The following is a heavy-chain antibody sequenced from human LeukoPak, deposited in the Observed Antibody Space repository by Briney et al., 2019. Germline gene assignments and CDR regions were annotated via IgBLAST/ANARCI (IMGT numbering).Heavy chain of an antibody. V-gene: IGHV3-9*01. D-gene: IGHD6-13*01. CDR2: IVWNSGSI. Sequence: PGGSLRLSCAASGFTFDDYAMHWVRQAPGKGLEWDSGIVWNSGSIDYADSVKGRFTISRDNAKNSLYLQMNSLRAEDTAFYYCAKDVGYSSTFTFEYWGQGTLVTVSS. J-gene: IGHJ4*02. CDR3: AKDVGYSSTFTFEY. CDR1: GFTFDDYA.